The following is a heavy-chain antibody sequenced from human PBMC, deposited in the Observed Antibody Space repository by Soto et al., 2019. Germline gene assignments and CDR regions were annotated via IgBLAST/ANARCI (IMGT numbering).Heavy chain of an antibody. V-gene: IGHV3-74*01. J-gene: IGHJ4*02. Sequence: GGSVRLSCIASGFTFSMYWMHWVRQVPGKGPEWVSRISDDGSRADYADSVKGRFTISRDNAKNTLYLEMHVLRADDTAVYYCTRGPRPSSVGTGAFWGQGTPVTVSS. CDR1: GFTFSMYW. CDR2: ISDDGSRA. D-gene: IGHD3-10*01. CDR3: TRGPRPSSVGTGAF.